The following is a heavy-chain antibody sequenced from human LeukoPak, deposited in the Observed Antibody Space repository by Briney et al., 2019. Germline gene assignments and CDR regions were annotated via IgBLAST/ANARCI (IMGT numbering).Heavy chain of an antibody. Sequence: PGKSLRLSCAASGFTFSSYSMNWVRQAPGKGLEWVSYISSSSSTIYYADSVKGRFTISRDNAKNSLYLQMNSLRAEDTAVYYCARGSDYGGNYFDYWGQGTLVTVSS. CDR1: GFTFSSYS. D-gene: IGHD4-17*01. J-gene: IGHJ4*02. CDR2: ISSSSSTI. CDR3: ARGSDYGGNYFDY. V-gene: IGHV3-48*01.